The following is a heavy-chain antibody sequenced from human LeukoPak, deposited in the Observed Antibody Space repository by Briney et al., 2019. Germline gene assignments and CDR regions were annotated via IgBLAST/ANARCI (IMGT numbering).Heavy chain of an antibody. V-gene: IGHV3-48*01. J-gene: IGHJ4*02. CDR2: ISSSSSTI. D-gene: IGHD6-6*01. CDR1: GFTFSSYS. Sequence: PGGSLRLSCAASGFTFSSYSMNWVRQAPGKGLEWVSYISSSSSTIYYADSVRGRFTISRDNAKNSLYLQMKGLRAEDTAVYYCARDVYSSSSVSFEYWGQGTLVTVSS. CDR3: ARDVYSSSSVSFEY.